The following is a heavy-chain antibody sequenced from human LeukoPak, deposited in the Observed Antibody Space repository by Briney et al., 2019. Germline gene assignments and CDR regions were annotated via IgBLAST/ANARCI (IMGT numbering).Heavy chain of an antibody. V-gene: IGHV3-48*03. Sequence: GGSLRLSCAASGFAFSSYEMNWVRQAPGKGLEWVSYISSSGSTIYYADSVKGRFTISRDNAKNSLYLQMNSLRAEDTAVYYCASMGIAVAGGNFDYWGQGTLVIVSS. CDR1: GFAFSSYE. D-gene: IGHD6-19*01. CDR2: ISSSGSTI. CDR3: ASMGIAVAGGNFDY. J-gene: IGHJ4*02.